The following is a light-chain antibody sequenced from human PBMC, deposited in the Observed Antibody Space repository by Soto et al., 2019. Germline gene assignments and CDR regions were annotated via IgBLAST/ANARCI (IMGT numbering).Light chain of an antibody. J-gene: IGKJ1*01. V-gene: IGKV1-39*01. CDR3: QQTYSTPRT. Sequence: EIQMTQSPSSLSASVGDRVTITCRASRSINTYVNWYQQRPGKAPELLIYSASSLHTGVPSRFSGSGAGTDFTFTINSLLPEDFAIYYCQQTYSTPRTFGQGTKVDIK. CDR2: SAS. CDR1: RSINTY.